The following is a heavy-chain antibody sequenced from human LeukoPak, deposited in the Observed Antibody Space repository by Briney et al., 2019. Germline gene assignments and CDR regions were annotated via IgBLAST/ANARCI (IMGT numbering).Heavy chain of an antibody. CDR1: GFTFSSYG. J-gene: IGHJ4*02. D-gene: IGHD2/OR15-2a*01. V-gene: IGHV3-33*01. Sequence: GGSLRLSCAASGFTFSSYGMQWVRQAPGKGLEWVALIWYDGSNKYYTDSVKGRLTISRDNSKNTLYLQMNSLRAEDTAVYYCAREGPRGNSQFDYWGQGTLVTVSS. CDR3: AREGPRGNSQFDY. CDR2: IWYDGSNK.